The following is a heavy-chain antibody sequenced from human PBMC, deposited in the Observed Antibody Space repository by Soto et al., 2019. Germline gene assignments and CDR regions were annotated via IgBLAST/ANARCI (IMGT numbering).Heavy chain of an antibody. V-gene: IGHV1-58*02. D-gene: IGHD3-10*01. CDR3: AAGMGRDYYGMDV. J-gene: IGHJ6*02. CDR2: IVVGSGNT. CDR1: GFTFTSSA. Sequence: SVKVSCKASGFTFTSSAMQWVRQARGQRLEWIGWIVVGSGNTNYAQKFQERVTITRDMSTSTAYMELSSLRSEDTAVYYCAAGMGRDYYGMDVWGQGTTVTFAS.